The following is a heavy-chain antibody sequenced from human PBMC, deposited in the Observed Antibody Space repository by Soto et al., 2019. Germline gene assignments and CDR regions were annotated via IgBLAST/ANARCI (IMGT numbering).Heavy chain of an antibody. J-gene: IGHJ4*02. CDR2: INVGDGNT. D-gene: IGHD5-12*01. CDR3: AREYGGYRQPSQTAFDY. V-gene: IGHV1-3*01. CDR1: GYTFISYA. Sequence: GASVKVSCKASGYTFISYAMNWVRQAPGQSLEWMGRINVGDGNTKYSQRFQGRVTLTRDTSASIDYMELSSLKSEDTAVYYCAREYGGYRQPSQTAFDYWGQGTLVTVSS.